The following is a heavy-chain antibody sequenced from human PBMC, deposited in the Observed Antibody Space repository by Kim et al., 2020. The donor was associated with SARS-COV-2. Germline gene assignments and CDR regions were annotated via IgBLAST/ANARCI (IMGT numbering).Heavy chain of an antibody. Sequence: SETLSLTCTVSGDSIVTSNSYWGWIRQAPGGGLEWIGSIFYGGTSSYNPSLYSRASISVEASNNQLSLKVTSVTAADTAVYYCAKDPIRHDGYAFEIWGHGAMVTVSS. V-gene: IGHV4-39*07. CDR1: GDSIVTSNSY. CDR2: IFYGGTS. D-gene: IGHD1-1*01. CDR3: AKDPIRHDGYAFEI. J-gene: IGHJ3*02.